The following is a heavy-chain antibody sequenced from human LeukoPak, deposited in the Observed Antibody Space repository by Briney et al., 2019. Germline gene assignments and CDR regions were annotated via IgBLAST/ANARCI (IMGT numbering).Heavy chain of an antibody. Sequence: GGSLRLSCAASGFTFDDYGMSWVRQAPGKGLEWVSGINWDGGSTGYADSVKGRFTISRDNAKNSLYLQMNSLRAEDTALYYCARDDDDSSGYYSNYYYGVDVWGQGTTVTVSS. D-gene: IGHD3-22*01. J-gene: IGHJ6*02. V-gene: IGHV3-20*04. CDR2: INWDGGST. CDR3: ARDDDDSSGYYSNYYYGVDV. CDR1: GFTFDDYG.